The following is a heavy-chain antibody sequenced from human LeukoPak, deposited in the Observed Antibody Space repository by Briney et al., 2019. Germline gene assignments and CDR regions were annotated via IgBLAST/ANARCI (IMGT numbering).Heavy chain of an antibody. D-gene: IGHD7-27*01. CDR1: GFTFSSYW. CDR2: ISLSSRTI. J-gene: IGHJ6*03. CDR3: ARDANWGSDFYYYMDV. Sequence: PGGSLRLSCAASGFTFSSYWMSWVRQAPGKGLEWVSYISLSSRTIYYADSVKGRFTISRDNAKNSLYLQMNSLRAEDTAVYYCARDANWGSDFYYYMDVWGKGTTVTVSS. V-gene: IGHV3-48*01.